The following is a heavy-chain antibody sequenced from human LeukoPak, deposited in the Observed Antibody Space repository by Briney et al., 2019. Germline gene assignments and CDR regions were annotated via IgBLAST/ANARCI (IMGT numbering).Heavy chain of an antibody. CDR1: GGSISSSSYY. V-gene: IGHV4-39*01. Sequence: SETLSLTCTVSGGSISSSSYYWGWIRQPPGKGLEWIGSIYYSGSTYYNPSLKSRVTISVDTSKNQFSLKLSSVTAADTAVYYCARPLPGVIIGYFDLWGRGTLVTVSS. CDR2: IYYSGST. CDR3: ARPLPGVIIGYFDL. J-gene: IGHJ2*01. D-gene: IGHD3-10*01.